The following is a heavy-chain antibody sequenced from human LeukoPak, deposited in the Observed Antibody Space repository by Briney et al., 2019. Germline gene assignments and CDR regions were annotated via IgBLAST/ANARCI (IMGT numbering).Heavy chain of an antibody. CDR3: ARAPSDTLYGDYYYYGMDV. CDR1: GYTFSTYA. CDR2: INAGNGNT. V-gene: IGHV1-3*01. D-gene: IGHD4-17*01. Sequence: VASVKVSCKASGYTFSTYAIHWVRQAPGQRLEWMGWINAGNGNTKYSQKFQGRVTITRDTSASTAYMELSSLRSEDTAVYYCARAPSDTLYGDYYYYGMDVWGQGTTVTVSS. J-gene: IGHJ6*02.